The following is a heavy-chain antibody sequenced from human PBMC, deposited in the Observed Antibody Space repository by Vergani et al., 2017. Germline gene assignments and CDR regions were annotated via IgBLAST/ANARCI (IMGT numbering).Heavy chain of an antibody. D-gene: IGHD1-26*01. J-gene: IGHJ4*02. Sequence: QVQLVESGGGVVQPGRSLRLSCAASGFTFSSYGMHWVRQAPGKGLEWVAVISYDGSNKYYADSVKGRFTISRDNSKNTLYLQMNSLGAEDTAVYYCAKDRGGSHLDYWGQGTLVTVSS. CDR2: ISYDGSNK. CDR3: AKDRGGSHLDY. CDR1: GFTFSSYG. V-gene: IGHV3-30*18.